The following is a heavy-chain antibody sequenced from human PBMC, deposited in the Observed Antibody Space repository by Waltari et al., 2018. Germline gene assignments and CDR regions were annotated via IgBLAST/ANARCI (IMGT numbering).Heavy chain of an antibody. D-gene: IGHD7-27*01. CDR3: ARSLGGFDY. V-gene: IGHV3-48*04. Sequence: EVQLVESGGGLVQPGGSLRLSCAASGFTFSSSAMGWVRQAPGKGLEWVSYISSSGTITYYADSVEGRFTTSRDNTKNSLYLQMNSLRAEDTAVYYCARSLGGFDYWGQGTLVTVSS. J-gene: IGHJ4*02. CDR2: ISSSGTIT. CDR1: GFTFSSSA.